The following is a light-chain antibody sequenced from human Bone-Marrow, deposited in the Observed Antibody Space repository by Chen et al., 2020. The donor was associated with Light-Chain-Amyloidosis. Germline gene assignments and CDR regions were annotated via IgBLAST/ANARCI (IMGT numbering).Light chain of an antibody. CDR2: YDT. CDR3: QVWDATTLHVV. V-gene: IGLV3-21*04. CDR1: DIGSKS. J-gene: IGLJ2*01. Sequence: SFVLTQSPSVSMAPGQTASITCGGNDIGSKSVHWYQQRPGQAPVLVIYYDTDRPSGIPELFSGSNSGNTATLTISRVEAGDEADYYCQVWDATTLHVVFGGGTKLTVL.